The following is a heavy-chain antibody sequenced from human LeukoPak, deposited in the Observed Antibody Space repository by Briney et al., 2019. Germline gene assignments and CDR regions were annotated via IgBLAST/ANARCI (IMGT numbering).Heavy chain of an antibody. D-gene: IGHD3-3*01. J-gene: IGHJ5*02. CDR3: ARHERGHTIFGVVIWLDP. CDR2: INHSGST. Sequence: PSETLSLTCAVYGGSFSGYYWSWIRQPPGKGLEWIGEINHSGSTNYNPSLKSRVTISVDTSKNQFSLKLSSVTAADTAVYYCARHERGHTIFGVVIWLDPWGQGTLVTVSS. CDR1: GGSFSGYY. V-gene: IGHV4-34*01.